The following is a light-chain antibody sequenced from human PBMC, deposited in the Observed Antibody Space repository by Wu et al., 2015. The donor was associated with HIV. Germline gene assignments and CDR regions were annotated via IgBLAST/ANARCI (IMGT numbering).Light chain of an antibody. V-gene: IGKV3-11*01. CDR1: QSVGSF. CDR3: QQYGGPQT. Sequence: EILLTQSPATLSLSPGDRATLSCRASQSVGSFLAWYQHKPGQAPRLLIYDASNRATGIPARFSGSGSGTDFTLTISRLEPEDFAVYYCQQYGGPQTFGQGTKVEIK. CDR2: DAS. J-gene: IGKJ1*01.